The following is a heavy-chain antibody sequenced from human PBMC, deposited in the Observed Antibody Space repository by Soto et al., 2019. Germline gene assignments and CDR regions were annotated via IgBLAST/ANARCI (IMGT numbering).Heavy chain of an antibody. J-gene: IGHJ4*02. V-gene: IGHV4-59*01. Sequence: PSETLSLTCIVSGSSISPFYWSWIRQPPGKGLEWIGNIYYSGSTNYNPSLKSRVTISVDTSKRQFSLNLYSMTAADTAVYYCARRSRSSSGWYFLDYWGQGTLVTVSS. D-gene: IGHD6-19*01. CDR1: GSSISPFY. CDR2: IYYSGST. CDR3: ARRSRSSSGWYFLDY.